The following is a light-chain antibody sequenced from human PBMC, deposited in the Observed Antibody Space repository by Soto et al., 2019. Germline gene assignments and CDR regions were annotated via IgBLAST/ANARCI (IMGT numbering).Light chain of an antibody. CDR2: GAS. CDR3: QQYNKWPLIT. J-gene: IGKJ5*01. CDR1: QSVSSN. Sequence: AMTQPPATLSVSVGERATLSCRASQSVSSNLAWYQQKPGQAPRLLIFGASTRATGIPARFSGSGSGTEFTLTISGLQSEDFAIYYCQQYNKWPLITLGQGTRLEI. V-gene: IGKV3-15*01.